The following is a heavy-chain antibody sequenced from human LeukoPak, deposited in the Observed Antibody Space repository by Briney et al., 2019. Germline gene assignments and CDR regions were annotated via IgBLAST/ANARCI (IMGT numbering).Heavy chain of an antibody. J-gene: IGHJ3*02. Sequence: SETLSLTCTVSGGSISSYYWSWIRQPPGKGLEWIGYINYSGSTNYNPSLKSRVTISVDTSKNQFSLKLSSVTAVDTAVYYCATAIAVTNDAFDIWGQGTMVTVSS. CDR1: GGSISSYY. V-gene: IGHV4-59*01. CDR2: INYSGST. CDR3: ATAIAVTNDAFDI. D-gene: IGHD6-19*01.